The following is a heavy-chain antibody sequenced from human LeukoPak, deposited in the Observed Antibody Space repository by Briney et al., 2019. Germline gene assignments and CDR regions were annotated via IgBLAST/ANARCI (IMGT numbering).Heavy chain of an antibody. CDR2: IYYSGST. CDR1: GGSISSGDYS. J-gene: IGHJ4*02. Sequence: SETLSLTCTVSGGSISSGDYSWSWIRQPPGKGLEWIGYIYYSGSTYYNPSLKSRVTISVDTSKNQFSLKLSSVTAADTAVYYCARAPYDFWSGFSDYWGQGTLVTVSS. D-gene: IGHD3-3*01. V-gene: IGHV4-30-4*01. CDR3: ARAPYDFWSGFSDY.